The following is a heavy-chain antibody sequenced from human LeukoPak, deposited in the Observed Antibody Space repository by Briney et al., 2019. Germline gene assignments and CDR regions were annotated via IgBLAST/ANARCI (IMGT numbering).Heavy chain of an antibody. D-gene: IGHD6-6*01. Sequence: SVKVSCKASGGTFSSYAISWVRQAPGQGLEWMGGIIPIFGTANYAQKFQGRVMITTDESTSTAYMGLSSLRSEDTAVYYCARGIAARHHYYMDVWGKGTTVTVSS. CDR1: GGTFSSYA. CDR2: IIPIFGTA. V-gene: IGHV1-69*05. J-gene: IGHJ6*03. CDR3: ARGIAARHHYYMDV.